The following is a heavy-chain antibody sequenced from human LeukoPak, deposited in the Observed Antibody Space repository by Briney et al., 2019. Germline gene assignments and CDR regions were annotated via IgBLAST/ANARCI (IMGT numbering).Heavy chain of an antibody. CDR1: GFTFSSYW. Sequence: PGGSLRLSCAASGFTFSSYWMSWVRQAPGKGLEWVANIKQDGSEKYYVDSVKGRFTISRDNAKNSLYLQMNSLRAEDTAVYYCARSMVRGVMALTYYFDYWGQGTLVTVSS. D-gene: IGHD3-10*01. CDR2: IKQDGSEK. CDR3: ARSMVRGVMALTYYFDY. J-gene: IGHJ4*02. V-gene: IGHV3-7*01.